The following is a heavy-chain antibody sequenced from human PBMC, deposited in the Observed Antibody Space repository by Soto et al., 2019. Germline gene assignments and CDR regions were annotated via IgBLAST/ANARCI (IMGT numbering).Heavy chain of an antibody. V-gene: IGHV5-51*01. D-gene: IGHD3-22*01. CDR2: IYPGDSET. CDR3: ARLDSSGYHLVDY. Sequence: GESLKISCKGSGYSFSSYWIGWVRQMPGKGLEWMGTIYPGDSETTYSPSFQGQVTISVDKSIRIAHLQWSSLKASDTGMYYCARLDSSGYHLVDYWGQGTLVTVSS. CDR1: GYSFSSYW. J-gene: IGHJ4*02.